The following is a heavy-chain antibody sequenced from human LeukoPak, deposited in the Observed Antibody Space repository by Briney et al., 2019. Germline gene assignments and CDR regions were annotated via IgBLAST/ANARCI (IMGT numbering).Heavy chain of an antibody. V-gene: IGHV1-8*03. J-gene: IGHJ3*02. CDR1: GYTFISYD. CDR2: MNPNSGNT. CDR3: ASGGRAARPAGDAFDI. D-gene: IGHD6-6*01. Sequence: ASVKVSCKASGYTFISYDINWVRQATGQGLEWMGWMNPNSGNTGYAQKFQGRVTITRITSISTAYMELSSLRSEDTAVYYCASGGRAARPAGDAFDIWGQGTMVTVSS.